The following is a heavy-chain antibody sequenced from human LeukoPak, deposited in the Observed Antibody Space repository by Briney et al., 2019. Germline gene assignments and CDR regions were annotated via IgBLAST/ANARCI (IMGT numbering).Heavy chain of an antibody. CDR1: GGSISSSSYY. Sequence: SETLSLTCTVSGGSISSSSYYWGWIRQPPGKGLEWIGSIYYSGTTYYNPSLRSRVTISVDTSKIQFSLKLSSVAATDTAVYFCARLRFDFWSGYTHPYFDYWGQGALVTVSS. CDR3: ARLRFDFWSGYTHPYFDY. J-gene: IGHJ4*02. CDR2: IYYSGTT. D-gene: IGHD3-3*01. V-gene: IGHV4-39*01.